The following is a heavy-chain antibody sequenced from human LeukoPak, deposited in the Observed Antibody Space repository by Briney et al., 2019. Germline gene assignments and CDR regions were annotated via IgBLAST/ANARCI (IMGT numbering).Heavy chain of an antibody. CDR1: GFTFGSYS. V-gene: IGHV3-21*01. J-gene: IGHJ4*01. CDR3: ARGLGIAVAATVDY. CDR2: LSSTSSYI. D-gene: IGHD6-19*01. Sequence: PGGSLRLSCAASGFTFGSYSMNWVRQAPGKGLEWVSSLSSTSSYIFYADSVKGRFTVSRDNAKNSLYLQMNNLRAEDTAVYYCARGLGIAVAATVDYWGHGTLVTVSS.